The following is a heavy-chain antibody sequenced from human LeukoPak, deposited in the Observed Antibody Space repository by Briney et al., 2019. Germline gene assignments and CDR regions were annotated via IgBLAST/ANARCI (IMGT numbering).Heavy chain of an antibody. CDR2: IYYSGST. J-gene: IGHJ6*03. CDR1: GGSISSGDYY. V-gene: IGHV4-30-4*08. D-gene: IGHD4-11*01. Sequence: PSETLSLTCTVSGGSISSGDYYWSWIRQPPGKGLEWIGYIYYSGSTYYNPSLKSRVTISVDTSKNQFSLKLSSVTAADTAVYYCARDRSGVTTRGYYYYYMDVWGKGTTVTVSS. CDR3: ARDRSGVTTRGYYYYYMDV.